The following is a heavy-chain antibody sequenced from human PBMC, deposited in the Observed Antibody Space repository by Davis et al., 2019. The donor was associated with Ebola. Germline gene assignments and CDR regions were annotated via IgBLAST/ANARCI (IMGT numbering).Heavy chain of an antibody. CDR2: IYYSGST. J-gene: IGHJ4*02. CDR3: ARENSSSWELDY. CDR1: GFTVSSNY. Sequence: MPGGSLRLSCAASGFTVSSNYMSWIRQPPGKGLEWIGYIYYSGSTNYNPSLKIRVTISVDTSKNQFSLKLSSVTAADTAVYYCARENSSSWELDYWGQGTLVTVSS. D-gene: IGHD6-13*01. V-gene: IGHV4-59*02.